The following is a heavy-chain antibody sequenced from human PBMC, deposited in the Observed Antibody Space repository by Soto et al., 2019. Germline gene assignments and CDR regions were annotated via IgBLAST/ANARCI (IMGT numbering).Heavy chain of an antibody. V-gene: IGHV3-23*01. Sequence: GGSLRLSCAASGFKFSTFAMSWVRQAPGKGLEWVSGLGDSGTKTYYAASVRGRFIISRDNSKNTVDLQMNSLRAEDTAVYYCAKEFDTSGYYSYYYAMD. CDR1: GFKFSTFA. CDR3: AKEFDTSGYYSYYYAMD. CDR2: LGDSGTKT. J-gene: IGHJ6*01. D-gene: IGHD3-22*01.